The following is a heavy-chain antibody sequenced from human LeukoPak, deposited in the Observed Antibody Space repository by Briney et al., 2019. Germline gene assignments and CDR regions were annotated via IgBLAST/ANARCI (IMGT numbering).Heavy chain of an antibody. CDR3: AKDMEKEYSGWYEDY. CDR1: GFTFSSYG. Sequence: VQPGRSLRLSCAASGFTFSSYGMHWVRQAPGKGLEWVAVISYDGSNKYYADSVKGRFTISRDNSKNTLYLQMNSLRAEDTAVYYCAKDMEKEYSGWYEDYWGQGTLVTVSS. D-gene: IGHD6-19*01. J-gene: IGHJ4*02. CDR2: ISYDGSNK. V-gene: IGHV3-30*18.